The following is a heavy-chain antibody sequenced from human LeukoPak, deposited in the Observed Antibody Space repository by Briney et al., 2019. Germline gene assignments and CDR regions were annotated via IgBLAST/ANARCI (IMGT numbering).Heavy chain of an antibody. CDR1: GGSISSYY. V-gene: IGHV4-59*08. CDR3: ARNRGYSYGYPFDY. CDR2: IYYSGST. J-gene: IGHJ4*02. D-gene: IGHD5-18*01. Sequence: PSETLSLTCTVSGGSISSYYWSWIRQPPGKGLEWIGYIYYSGSTNYNPSLKSRVTISVDTSKNQFSLKLSSVTAADTAVYYCARNRGYSYGYPFDYWGQATLVTVSS.